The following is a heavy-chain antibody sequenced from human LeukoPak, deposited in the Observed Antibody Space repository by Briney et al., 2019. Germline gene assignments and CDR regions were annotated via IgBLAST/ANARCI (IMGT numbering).Heavy chain of an antibody. CDR1: GYTFNNYG. J-gene: IGHJ4*02. V-gene: IGHV1-69*05. CDR3: ARVYCGGGPCYSRGLIDS. D-gene: IGHD2-15*01. Sequence: SVKVSCKASGYTFNNYGITWVRQAPGQGLEWMGGIIPIFGTANYAQKFQGRVTITRDTSTSTVYMELSSLRSGDTAVYYCARVYCGGGPCYSRGLIDSWGQGTLVTVSS. CDR2: IIPIFGTA.